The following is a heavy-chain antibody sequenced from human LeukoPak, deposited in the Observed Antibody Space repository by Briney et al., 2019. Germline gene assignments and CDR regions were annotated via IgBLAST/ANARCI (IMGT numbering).Heavy chain of an antibody. CDR1: GFTFSTYA. J-gene: IGHJ1*01. D-gene: IGHD3-16*02. CDR2: IWYDGSEQ. CDR3: AREGDSRWGELSR. V-gene: IGHV3-33*01. Sequence: GGSLRLSCAASGFTFSTYAIHWVRQAPGKGLEWVAVIWYDGSEQYYADSVKGRFIISRDNSKSTSDLQMNSLRAEDTAVYYCAREGDSRWGELSRWGQGTLVTVSA.